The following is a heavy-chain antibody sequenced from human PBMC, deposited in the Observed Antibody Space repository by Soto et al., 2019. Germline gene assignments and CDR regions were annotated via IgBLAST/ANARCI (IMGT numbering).Heavy chain of an antibody. CDR3: ARVSGLWFGEWYYMDV. Sequence: SETLSVTCTVSGGSISSGGYYLILIRQHPGKGLEWIGYIYYSGSTYYNPSLKRRVTISVDTSKNQFSLKLSSVTAADTAVYYCARVSGLWFGEWYYMDVSGKGTTVTVSS. J-gene: IGHJ6*03. D-gene: IGHD3-10*01. CDR1: GGSISSGGYY. CDR2: IYYSGST. V-gene: IGHV4-31*03.